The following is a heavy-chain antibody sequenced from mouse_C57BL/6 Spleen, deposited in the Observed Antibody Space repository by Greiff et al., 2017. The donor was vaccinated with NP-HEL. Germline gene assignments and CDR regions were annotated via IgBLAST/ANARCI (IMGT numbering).Heavy chain of an antibody. CDR1: GYTFTSYG. V-gene: IGHV1-81*01. CDR2: IYPRSGNT. Sequence: QVQLQQSGAELARPGASVKLSCKASGYTFTSYGISWVKQRTGQGLEWIGEIYPRSGNTYYNEKFKGKATLTADKSSSTAYMELRSLTSEDSAVYFCAILGQLGAGYWRQGTTHSLL. J-gene: IGHJ2*01. D-gene: IGHD4-1*02. CDR3: AILGQLGAGY.